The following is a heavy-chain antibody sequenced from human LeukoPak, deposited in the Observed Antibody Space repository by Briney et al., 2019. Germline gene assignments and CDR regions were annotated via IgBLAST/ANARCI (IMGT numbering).Heavy chain of an antibody. CDR1: GGSISTSRHY. Sequence: PSETLSLTCTVSGGSISTSRHYWGWIRQPPGKGLEWIGNMYYSGSTYYNPSLKSRVTISVDTYKSRFSLKLSSVTAADTAVYYCASYRSGYADYWGQGTLVTVSS. D-gene: IGHD3-22*01. V-gene: IGHV4-39*01. CDR3: ASYRSGYADY. CDR2: MYYSGST. J-gene: IGHJ4*02.